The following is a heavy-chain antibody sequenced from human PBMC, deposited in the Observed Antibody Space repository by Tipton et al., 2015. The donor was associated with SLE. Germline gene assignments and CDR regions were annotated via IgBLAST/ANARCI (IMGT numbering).Heavy chain of an antibody. V-gene: IGHV4-39*01. CDR2: IYYSGST. Sequence: LRLSCTVSGGSISSSSYYWGWIRQPPGKGLEWIGSIYYSGSTYYNPSLKSRVTISVDTSKNQFSLKLSSVTAADTAVYYCARPLYGGNLQEAFDIWGQGTMVTVSS. CDR3: ARPLYGGNLQEAFDI. J-gene: IGHJ3*02. CDR1: GGSISSSSYY. D-gene: IGHD4-23*01.